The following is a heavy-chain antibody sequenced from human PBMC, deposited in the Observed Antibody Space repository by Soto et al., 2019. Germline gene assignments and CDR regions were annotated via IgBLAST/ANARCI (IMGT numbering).Heavy chain of an antibody. J-gene: IGHJ2*01. Sequence: GGSLRLSCAASGLTFSSYAMHWVRQAPGKGLERVAVISYDGSNKYYADSVKGRFTISRDNSKNTLYLQMNSLRAEDTAVYYCARPLWRDDYNWGYFDLWGRGTLVTVSS. D-gene: IGHD4-4*01. CDR2: ISYDGSNK. CDR1: GLTFSSYA. V-gene: IGHV3-30-3*01. CDR3: ARPLWRDDYNWGYFDL.